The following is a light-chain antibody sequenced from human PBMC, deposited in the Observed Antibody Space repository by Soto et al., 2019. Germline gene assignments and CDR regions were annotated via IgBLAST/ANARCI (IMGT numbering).Light chain of an antibody. J-gene: IGLJ1*01. V-gene: IGLV4-69*01. CDR2: LNSDGSH. CDR3: QTWGTGIHV. Sequence: QPVLTQSPSASASLGASVKLTCTLSSGHSSYAIAWHQQQPEKGPRYLMKLNSDGSHSKGDGIPDRFSGSSSGAERYLIISSLQSVDEADYYCQTWGTGIHVFGTGTKLTVL. CDR1: SGHSSYA.